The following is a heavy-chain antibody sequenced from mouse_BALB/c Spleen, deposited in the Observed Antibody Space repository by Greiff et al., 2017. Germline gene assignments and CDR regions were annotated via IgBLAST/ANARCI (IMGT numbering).Heavy chain of an antibody. D-gene: IGHD2-1*01. CDR3: ARNGNYVRAMDY. Sequence: VQLHQPGAELVKPGAPVKLSCKASGYTFTSYWMNWVKQRPGRGLEWIGRIDPSDSETHYNQKFKDKATLTVDKSSSTAYIQLSSLTSEDSAVYYCARNGNYVRAMDYWGQGTSVTVSS. CDR2: IDPSDSET. V-gene: IGHV1-69*02. J-gene: IGHJ4*01. CDR1: GYTFTSYW.